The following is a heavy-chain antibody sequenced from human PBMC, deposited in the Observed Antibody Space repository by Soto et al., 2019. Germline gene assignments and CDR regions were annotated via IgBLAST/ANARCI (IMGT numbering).Heavy chain of an antibody. D-gene: IGHD3-10*01. CDR1: GFTVSSNY. V-gene: IGHV3-66*01. CDR3: AREGDYGSGSYDY. CDR2: IYSGGST. J-gene: IGHJ4*02. Sequence: EVQLVESGGGLVQPGGSLRLSCAASGFTVSSNYMSWVRQASGKGLEWVSVIYSGGSTYYADSVKGRFTISRDNSKNTLYLQMNSLRAEDTAVYYCAREGDYGSGSYDYWGQGTLVTVSS.